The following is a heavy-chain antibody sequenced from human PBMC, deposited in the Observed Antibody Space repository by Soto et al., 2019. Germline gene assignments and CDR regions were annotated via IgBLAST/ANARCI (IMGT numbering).Heavy chain of an antibody. J-gene: IGHJ4*02. Sequence: SETLSLTCTVSGGSISSYYWSWIRQPPGKGLEWIGYIYYSGSTNYNPSLKSRVTISVDTSKNQFSLKLSSVTAADTAVYYCARYGGYTLDYFDYWGQGTLVTVSS. CDR1: GGSISSYY. V-gene: IGHV4-59*01. CDR3: ARYGGYTLDYFDY. CDR2: IYYSGST. D-gene: IGHD3-16*02.